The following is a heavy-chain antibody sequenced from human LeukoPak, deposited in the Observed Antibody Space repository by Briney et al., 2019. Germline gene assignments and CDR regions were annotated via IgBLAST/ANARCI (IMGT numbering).Heavy chain of an antibody. Sequence: PGGSLRLSCAASGFTFSSYWMSWVHQAAGKGLEWVANIKQDGSEKYYVDSVKGRFTISRDNAKNSLYLQMNSLRAEDTAVYYCAREPINYGSGSYSFDYWGQGTLVTVSS. CDR3: AREPINYGSGSYSFDY. D-gene: IGHD3-10*01. CDR2: IKQDGSEK. CDR1: GFTFSSYW. V-gene: IGHV3-7*01. J-gene: IGHJ4*02.